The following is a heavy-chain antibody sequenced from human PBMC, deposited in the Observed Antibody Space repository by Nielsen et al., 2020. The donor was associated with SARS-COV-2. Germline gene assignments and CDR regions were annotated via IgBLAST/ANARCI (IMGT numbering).Heavy chain of an antibody. CDR1: GVSFRTYS. J-gene: IGHJ4*02. V-gene: IGHV3-21*01. Sequence: RGSLRLSCAAAGVSFRTYSMNWVRQAPGKGLEWVSMISASSSDIYYADSVKGRFTISRDNAKNSLYLQMNSLRPEDTAVYYCASGPLAVAPDSWGQGTLVTVSS. CDR2: ISASSSDI. CDR3: ASGPLAVAPDS. D-gene: IGHD6-19*01.